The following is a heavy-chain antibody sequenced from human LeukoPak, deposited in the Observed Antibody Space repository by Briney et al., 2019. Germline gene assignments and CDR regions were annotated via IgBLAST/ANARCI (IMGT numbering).Heavy chain of an antibody. CDR2: IYYSGSA. J-gene: IGHJ5*02. D-gene: IGHD1-26*01. CDR1: GGSVNSGTYY. V-gene: IGHV4-39*07. Sequence: SETLSLTCTVSGGSVNSGTYYWSWIRQPPGKGLEWIGNIYYSGSAYYNPSLKSRVTMSVDTSKNQFSLKLSSVTAADTAVYYCARVAGAPLDPWGQGTLVTVSS. CDR3: ARVAGAPLDP.